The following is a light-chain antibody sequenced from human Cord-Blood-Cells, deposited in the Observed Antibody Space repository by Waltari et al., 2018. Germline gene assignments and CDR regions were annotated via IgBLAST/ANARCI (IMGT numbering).Light chain of an antibody. CDR1: SGHSSYA. CDR2: LNSDGSH. CDR3: QTWGTGIGV. V-gene: IGLV4-69*01. J-gene: IGLJ3*02. Sequence: QLVLTQSPSPSASLGASVKLTCTLSSGHSSYAIAWHQQQPEKGPRSLMKLNSDGSHSKGDGIPDRFSGSSSGAERYLTISSLQSEDEADYYCQTWGTGIGVFGGGTKLTVL.